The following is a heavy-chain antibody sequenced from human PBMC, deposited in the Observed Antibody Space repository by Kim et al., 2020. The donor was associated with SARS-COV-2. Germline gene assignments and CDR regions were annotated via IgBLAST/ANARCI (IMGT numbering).Heavy chain of an antibody. D-gene: IGHD5-18*01. CDR1: GFTFSSYG. V-gene: IGHV3-33*06. J-gene: IGHJ6*02. Sequence: GGSLRLSCAASGFTFSSYGMHWVRQAPGKGLEWVAVIWYVGSNKYYADSVKGRFTISRDNSKNTLYLQMNSLRAEDTAVYYCAKAGPRYMRPHYYYYYGMDVWGQGTTVTVSS. CDR3: AKAGPRYMRPHYYYYYGMDV. CDR2: IWYVGSNK.